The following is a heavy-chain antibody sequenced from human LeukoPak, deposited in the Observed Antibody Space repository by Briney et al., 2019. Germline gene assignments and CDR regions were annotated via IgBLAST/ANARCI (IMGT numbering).Heavy chain of an antibody. CDR2: IYHSGST. Sequence: KTSETLSLTCAVSGYSISSGYYWGWIRQPPGKGLEWIGSIYHSGSTYYNPSLKSRVTISVDTSKNQVSLKLSSVTAADTAVYYCARLTERRVPYSGYERYWFDPWGQGTLVTVSS. CDR1: GYSISSGYY. D-gene: IGHD5-12*01. J-gene: IGHJ5*02. CDR3: ARLTERRVPYSGYERYWFDP. V-gene: IGHV4-38-2*01.